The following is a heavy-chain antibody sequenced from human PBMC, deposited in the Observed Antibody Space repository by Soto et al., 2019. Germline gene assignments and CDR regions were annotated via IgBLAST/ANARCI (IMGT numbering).Heavy chain of an antibody. J-gene: IGHJ6*02. V-gene: IGHV3-30*18. D-gene: IGHD2-15*01. Sequence: QVQLVESGGGVVQPGRSLRLSCAASGFTFSSYGMHWVRQAPGKGLEWVAVISYDGSNKYYADSVKGRFTISRYISKNTLYLQMNSLRAEDTAVYYCAKDIYCSGGSCSSEADYYYYGMDVWGQGTTVTVSS. CDR1: GFTFSSYG. CDR3: AKDIYCSGGSCSSEADYYYYGMDV. CDR2: ISYDGSNK.